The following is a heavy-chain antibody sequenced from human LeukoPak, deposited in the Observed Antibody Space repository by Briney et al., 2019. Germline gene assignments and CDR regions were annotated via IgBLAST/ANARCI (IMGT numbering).Heavy chain of an antibody. V-gene: IGHV4-59*08. J-gene: IGHJ5*02. Sequence: SETLSLTCTVSGGSISSYYWSWIRQPPGKGLEWIGYIYYSGSTNYNPSLKSRVTISVDTSKNQFSLKLSSVTAADTAVYYCARLPLSKMVRGVNAGWFDPWGQGTLVTVSS. D-gene: IGHD3-10*01. CDR3: ARLPLSKMVRGVNAGWFDP. CDR1: GGSISSYY. CDR2: IYYSGST.